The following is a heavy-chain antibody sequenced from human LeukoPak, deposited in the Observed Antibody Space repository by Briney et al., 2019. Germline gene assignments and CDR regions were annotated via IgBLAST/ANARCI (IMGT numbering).Heavy chain of an antibody. CDR3: AKRGIVIRAVIIVGFHKEAYYFDD. CDR2: ISGSAGGT. J-gene: IGHJ4*02. CDR1: GITLSNYG. Sequence: GGSLRLSCAVSGITLSNYGMSWVRQAPGKGLEWVAGISGSAGGTIYAASVKGRFTISRENPKNTLYLQMNSLRAEDTAVYFCAKRGIVIRAVIIVGFHKEAYYFDDWGQGALVTVSS. D-gene: IGHD3-10*01. V-gene: IGHV3-23*01.